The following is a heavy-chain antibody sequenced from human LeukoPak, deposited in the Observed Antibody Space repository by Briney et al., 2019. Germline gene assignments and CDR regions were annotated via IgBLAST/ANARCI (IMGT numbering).Heavy chain of an antibody. CDR2: ISAYNGNT. CDR3: ARLGDSSALDGWFDP. CDR1: GYTFTSYG. Sequence: ASVKVSCKASGYTFTSYGISWVRQAPGQGPEWMGWISAYNGNTNYAQKLQGRVTMTTDTSTSTAYMELRSLRSDDTAVYYCARLGDSSALDGWFDPWGQGTLVTVSS. V-gene: IGHV1-18*01. J-gene: IGHJ5*02. D-gene: IGHD6-25*01.